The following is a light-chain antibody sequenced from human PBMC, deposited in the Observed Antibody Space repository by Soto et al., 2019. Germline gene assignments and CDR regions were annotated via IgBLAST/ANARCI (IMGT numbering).Light chain of an antibody. CDR3: QQYDTWHVWT. CDR2: GAS. V-gene: IGKV3-15*01. CDR1: QSVSSN. Sequence: IVLTQSPXTLXVSPGEKATLSCRASQSVSSNLAWYQQKPGQAPRLLMYGASTRATAIPARFSGSGSGTEFTLNITSLQAEDIAVYYCQQYDTWHVWTFGQGTKVEI. J-gene: IGKJ1*01.